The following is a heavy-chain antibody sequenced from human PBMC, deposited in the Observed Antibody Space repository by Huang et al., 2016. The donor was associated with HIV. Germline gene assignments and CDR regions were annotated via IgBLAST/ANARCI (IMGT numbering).Heavy chain of an antibody. Sequence: QVQLVQSGAEVKKPGASVKVSCKVSGYTLTELSRHWVRQAPGKGIEWRGGFAQKHGETKYAQNFQGRVTMTEDTSTDTAYKELNSLRSEDTAVYYCATGFDTYYDIWGQGTMVSASS. CDR3: ATGFDTYYDI. CDR2: FAQKHGET. D-gene: IGHD2-21*01. J-gene: IGHJ3*02. CDR1: GYTLTELS. V-gene: IGHV1-24*01.